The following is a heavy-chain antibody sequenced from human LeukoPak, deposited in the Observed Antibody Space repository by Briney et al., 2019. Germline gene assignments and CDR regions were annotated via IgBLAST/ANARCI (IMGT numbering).Heavy chain of an antibody. V-gene: IGHV1-18*01. CDR3: ARGGVLDDSIGY. CDR1: GYAFANYA. CDR2: ISAYDDNT. Sequence: GASVKVSCKASGYAFANYAISWVRQAPGQGLEWMGWISAYDDNTYYAQKLQGRVTMTTDTSTSTAYMELRSLRSDDTAVYYCARGGVLDDSIGYWGQGTLVTVSS. J-gene: IGHJ4*02. D-gene: IGHD3-22*01.